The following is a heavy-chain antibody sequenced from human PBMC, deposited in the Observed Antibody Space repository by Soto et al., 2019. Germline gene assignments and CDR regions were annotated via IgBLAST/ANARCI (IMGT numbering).Heavy chain of an antibody. V-gene: IGHV3-23*01. Sequence: GGSLRLSCAASGFTFSSYAMSWVRQAPGKGLEWVSTISGSDGRTYSTDSVKGRFTISRDNSRNTAYLQMNGLRVEDTAVYYCAKGVSQYTPLALFDYWGRGTLVTVSS. CDR2: ISGSDGRT. CDR1: GFTFSSYA. J-gene: IGHJ4*02. D-gene: IGHD5-18*01. CDR3: AKGVSQYTPLALFDY.